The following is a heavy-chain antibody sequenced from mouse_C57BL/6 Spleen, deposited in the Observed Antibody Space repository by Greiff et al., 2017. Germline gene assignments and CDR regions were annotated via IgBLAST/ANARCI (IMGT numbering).Heavy chain of an antibody. CDR1: GYTFTSYW. J-gene: IGHJ2*01. Sequence: VQLQQPGAELVRPGSSVKLSCKASGYTFTSYWMHWVKQRPIQGLEWIGNIDPSDSETHYNQKFKDKATLTVDKSSSTAYMQLSSLTSEDSAVYYCARLNDGYHFDYWGQGTTLTVSS. CDR3: ARLNDGYHFDY. V-gene: IGHV1-52*01. CDR2: IDPSDSET. D-gene: IGHD2-3*01.